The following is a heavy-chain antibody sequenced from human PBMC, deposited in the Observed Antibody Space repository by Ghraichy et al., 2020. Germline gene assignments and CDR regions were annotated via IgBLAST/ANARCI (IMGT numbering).Heavy chain of an antibody. Sequence: GGSLRLSCAASGFMFSSYWVTWVRQAPGKGLEWVANVKPDGGEKNYVGSVKGRFTISRDNAKKSLYLQMNSLRAEDTAVYYCVKCRGTTLNDALDVCGQGTVVTVSS. CDR2: VKPDGGEK. CDR3: VKCRGTTLNDALDV. J-gene: IGHJ3*01. V-gene: IGHV3-7*01. CDR1: GFMFSSYW. D-gene: IGHD1-14*01.